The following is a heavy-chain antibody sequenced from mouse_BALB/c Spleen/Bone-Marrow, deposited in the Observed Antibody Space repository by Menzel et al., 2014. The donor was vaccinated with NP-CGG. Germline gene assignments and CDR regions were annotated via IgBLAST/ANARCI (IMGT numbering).Heavy chain of an antibody. CDR1: GYTFTEYT. CDR3: ARSYGYERSWFAY. V-gene: IGHV1-18*01. Sequence: EVKLQESGPEVVKPGASVKISCKTSGYTFTEYTMHWVKQSHGKSLEWIGGINPNNGGTTYNQKFKGKATLTVDKSSSTAYMELRNLTSEDSAVYYCARSYGYERSWFAYWGQGTLVTVSA. CDR2: INPNNGGT. D-gene: IGHD2-2*01. J-gene: IGHJ3*01.